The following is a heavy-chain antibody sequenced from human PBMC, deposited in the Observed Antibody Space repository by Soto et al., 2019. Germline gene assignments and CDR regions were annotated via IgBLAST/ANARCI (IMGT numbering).Heavy chain of an antibody. J-gene: IGHJ6*02. CDR1: GFTFTSSA. D-gene: IGHD1-1*01. CDR3: AADAGNVSARGYYGMDV. CDR2: IVVGSGNT. Sequence: ASVKVSCKASGFTFTSSAVQWVRQARGQRLEWIGWIVVGSGNTNYAQKFQERVAITRDMSTSTAYMELSSLRSEDTAVYYCAADAGNVSARGYYGMDVWGQGTTVTVS. V-gene: IGHV1-58*01.